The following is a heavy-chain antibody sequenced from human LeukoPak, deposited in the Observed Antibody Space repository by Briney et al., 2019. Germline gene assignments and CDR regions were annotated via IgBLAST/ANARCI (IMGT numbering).Heavy chain of an antibody. V-gene: IGHV3-48*03. J-gene: IGHJ4*02. D-gene: IGHD3-10*01. CDR3: ARVGTGQSFELELITSYYFDY. CDR2: ISSSGRTI. CDR1: GFTFSSYE. Sequence: GGSLRLFCAASGFTFSSYEINWVRQAPGKGLEWVSYISSSGRTIHYADSVKGRFTISRDNARNSLYPQMNSLRAEDTAVYYCARVGTGQSFELELITSYYFDYWGQGTLVTVSS.